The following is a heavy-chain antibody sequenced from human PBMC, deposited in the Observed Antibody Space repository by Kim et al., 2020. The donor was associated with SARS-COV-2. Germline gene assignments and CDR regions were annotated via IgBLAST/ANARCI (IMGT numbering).Heavy chain of an antibody. CDR1: GFTFSSFA. Sequence: GGSLRLSCAASGFTFSSFAMSWVRQAPGKGLEWVSAISGSGGSTYYADSVKGRFNLSRDNSKNTLYLQMNSLRAEDTAVYYCAKDLLVGATTQPAFDIWGQGTMVTVSS. J-gene: IGHJ3*02. V-gene: IGHV3-23*01. D-gene: IGHD1-26*01. CDR2: ISGSGGST. CDR3: AKDLLVGATTQPAFDI.